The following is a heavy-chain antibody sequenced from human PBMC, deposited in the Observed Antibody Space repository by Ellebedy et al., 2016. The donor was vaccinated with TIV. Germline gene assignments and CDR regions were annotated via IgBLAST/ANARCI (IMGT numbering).Heavy chain of an antibody. CDR1: GFTFSSHA. CDR3: ARFARGAPFADYRYYVDV. Sequence: GESLKISCAASGFTFSSHAMHWVRQAPAKGLEWVGFIWYDGSNKDYADSVKGRFAISRYNAKTSRYLQMNSLRVEDTAVYYCARFARGAPFADYRYYVDVWGKGTTVTVSS. CDR2: IWYDGSNK. J-gene: IGHJ6*03. D-gene: IGHD2-21*01. V-gene: IGHV3-33*01.